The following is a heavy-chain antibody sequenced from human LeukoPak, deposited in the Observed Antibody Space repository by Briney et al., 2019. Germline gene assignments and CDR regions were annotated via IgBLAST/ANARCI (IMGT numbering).Heavy chain of an antibody. CDR2: IWYGGSNK. CDR3: ARAPIYYGSGSYSPYYYYGMDV. V-gene: IGHV3-33*08. CDR1: GFTFSTYA. Sequence: GGSLRLSCAASGFTFSTYAMSWVRQAPGKGLEWVAVIWYGGSNKYYADSVKGRFTISRDTSKNTLYLQMNSLRAEDTAVYYCARAPIYYGSGSYSPYYYYGMDVWGQGTTVTVSS. J-gene: IGHJ6*02. D-gene: IGHD3-10*01.